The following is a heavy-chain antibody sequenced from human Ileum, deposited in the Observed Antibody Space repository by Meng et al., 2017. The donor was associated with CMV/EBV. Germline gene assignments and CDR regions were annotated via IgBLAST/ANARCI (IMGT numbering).Heavy chain of an antibody. J-gene: IGHJ4*02. CDR1: GFPFSEYS. D-gene: IGHD6-6*01. V-gene: IGHV3-7*03. CDR3: AKGGMGSSHVTEFDY. CDR2: IKQDGSEK. Sequence: GGSLRLSCLVSGFPFSEYSMSWVRQAPGKGLEWVANIKQDGSEKNYVDSVKGRFVISRDNSKQMVYLEMNSLRPEDTAIYYCAKGGMGSSHVTEFDYWGQGTLVTVSS.